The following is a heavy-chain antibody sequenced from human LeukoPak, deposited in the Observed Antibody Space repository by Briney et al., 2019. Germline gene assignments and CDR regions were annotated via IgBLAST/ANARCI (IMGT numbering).Heavy chain of an antibody. CDR1: GGTFSSYA. CDR3: ARVGAIFGGKGAFDI. CDR2: IIPIFGTA. D-gene: IGHD3-3*01. J-gene: IGHJ3*02. V-gene: IGHV1-69*05. Sequence: SVKVSCKASGGTFSSYAISWVRQAPGQGLEWMGGIIPIFGTANSAQKFQGRVTITTDESTSTAYMELSSLRSEATAVYYSARVGAIFGGKGAFDIWGQGTMVTASS.